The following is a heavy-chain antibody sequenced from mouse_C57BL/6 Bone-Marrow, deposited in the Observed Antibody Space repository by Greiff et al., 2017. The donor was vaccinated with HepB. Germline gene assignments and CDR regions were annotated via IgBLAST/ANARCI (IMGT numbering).Heavy chain of an antibody. D-gene: IGHD4-1*01. Sequence: EVKLMESGGGLVQPGGSMKLSCVASGFTFSNYWMNWVRQSPEKGLEWVAQIRLKSDNYATHYAESVKGRFTISRDDSESSVYLQMNNLRAEDTGIYYCTELGSWFAYWGQGTLVTVSA. CDR1: GFTFSNYW. J-gene: IGHJ3*01. V-gene: IGHV6-3*01. CDR2: IRLKSDNYAT. CDR3: TELGSWFAY.